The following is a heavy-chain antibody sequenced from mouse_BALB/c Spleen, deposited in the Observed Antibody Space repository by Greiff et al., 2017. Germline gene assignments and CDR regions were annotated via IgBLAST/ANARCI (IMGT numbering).Heavy chain of an antibody. J-gene: IGHJ1*01. CDR3: ARITTGRYFDV. Sequence: VKLQQSGAELVRPGVSVKISCKGSGYTFTDYAMHWVKQSHAKSLEWIGVISTYYGDASYNQKFKGKATMTVDESSSTAYMELARLTSEDSAIYYCARITTGRYFDVWGAGTTVTVSS. CDR1: GYTFTDYA. V-gene: IGHV1S137*01. CDR2: ISTYYGDA. D-gene: IGHD1-1*01.